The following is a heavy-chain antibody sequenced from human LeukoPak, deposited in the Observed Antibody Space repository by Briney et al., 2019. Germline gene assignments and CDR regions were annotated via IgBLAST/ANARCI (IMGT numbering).Heavy chain of an antibody. V-gene: IGHV1-2*02. D-gene: IGHD6-13*01. CDR1: GYTFTGYY. CDR3: ARLARQQLAQNFDY. J-gene: IGHJ4*02. CDR2: INPNSGGT. Sequence: APVKVSCKASGYTFTGYYMHWVRQAPGQGLEWVGWINPNSGGTDYAQKFQGRVTMTRDTSISTAYMELSRLRSDDTAVYYCARLARQQLAQNFDYWGQGTLVTVSS.